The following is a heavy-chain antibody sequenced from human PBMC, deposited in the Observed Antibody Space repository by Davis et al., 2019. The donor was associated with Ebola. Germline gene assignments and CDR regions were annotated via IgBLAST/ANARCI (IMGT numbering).Heavy chain of an antibody. J-gene: IGHJ6*02. CDR3: ARVRSRSSSPRLDYYGMDV. CDR1: RFTFSSYA. D-gene: IGHD6-6*01. CDR2: ISYDGSNK. Sequence: GESLKISCAASRFTFSSYAMHWVRQAPGKGLEWVAVISYDGSNKYYADSVKGRFTISRDNSKNTLYLQMNSLRAEDTAVYYCARVRSRSSSPRLDYYGMDVWGQGTTVTVSS. V-gene: IGHV3-30-3*01.